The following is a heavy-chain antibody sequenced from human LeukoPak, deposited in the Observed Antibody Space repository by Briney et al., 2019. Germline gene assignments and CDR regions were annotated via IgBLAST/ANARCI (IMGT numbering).Heavy chain of an antibody. CDR2: ISAYNGNT. CDR3: ARKSYYYYGMDV. CDR1: GYTFTSYG. V-gene: IGHV1-18*01. J-gene: IGHJ6*02. Sequence: VASVTVSCKASGYTFTSYGISWVRQAPGQGLEWMGWISAYNGNTNYAQKLQGRVTMTTDTSTSTANMELRSLRSDDTAVYYCARKSYYYYGMDVWGQGTTVTVSS.